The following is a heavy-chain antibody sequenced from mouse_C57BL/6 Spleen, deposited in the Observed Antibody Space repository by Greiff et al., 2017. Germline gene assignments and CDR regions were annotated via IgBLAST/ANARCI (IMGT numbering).Heavy chain of an antibody. CDR2: LYPGDGDT. CDR1: GYAFSSSW. J-gene: IGHJ1*03. D-gene: IGHD1-2*01. CDR3: AKPLGNWYFDV. Sequence: VQLQQSGPELVKPGASVKISCKASGYAFSSSWMNWVKQRPGKGLEWIGRLYPGDGDTNYNGKFKGKATLTADKSSSTAYMQLSSLTSEDSAVYFCAKPLGNWYFDVWGTGTTVTVSS. V-gene: IGHV1-82*01.